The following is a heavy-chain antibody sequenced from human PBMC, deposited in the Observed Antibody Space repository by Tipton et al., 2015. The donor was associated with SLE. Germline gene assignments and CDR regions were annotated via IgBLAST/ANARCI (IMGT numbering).Heavy chain of an antibody. CDR2: THYSGST. V-gene: IGHV4-39*07. CDR3: ARETEDTGWIHSRDYIYYYYYVDV. J-gene: IGHJ6*03. D-gene: IGHD6-19*01. Sequence: TLSLTCTVSGGSIGSSSYYWGWIRQPPGKGLEWIGTTHYSGSTFYNPSLKSRVTISVDMSKNQFSLKLSSVTAADTAVYYCARETEDTGWIHSRDYIYYYYYVDVWGQGTTVTVSS. CDR1: GGSIGSSSYY.